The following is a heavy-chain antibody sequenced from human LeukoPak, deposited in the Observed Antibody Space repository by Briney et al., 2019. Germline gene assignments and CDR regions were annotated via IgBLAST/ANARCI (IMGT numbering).Heavy chain of an antibody. CDR3: AGVLRGAFDI. Sequence: GGSLRLSCAASGLTFSSYGMHWVRQAPGKGLEWISLIYSGGRTDYADSVKGRFTISRDNSKNMVYLQMNSLRGDDTAVYYCAGVLRGAFDIWGQGKMVAVSS. CDR1: GLTFSSYG. J-gene: IGHJ3*02. V-gene: IGHV3-53*01. CDR2: IYSGGRT.